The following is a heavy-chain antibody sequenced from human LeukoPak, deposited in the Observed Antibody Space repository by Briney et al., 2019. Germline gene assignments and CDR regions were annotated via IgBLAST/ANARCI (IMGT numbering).Heavy chain of an antibody. J-gene: IGHJ3*01. CDR3: ASRTWVGGGQYAFDV. CDR2: RGSAGGD. Sequence: HPGGSLRLSCAASGFKFINYAVSWARQAPGKGLEWVSARGSAGGDYYADSVKGRFTISRDNSATTFYLQMNNLRAEDTARYFCASRTWVGGGQYAFDVWGQGTMVTVSS. V-gene: IGHV3-23*01. D-gene: IGHD1-1*01. CDR1: GFKFINYA.